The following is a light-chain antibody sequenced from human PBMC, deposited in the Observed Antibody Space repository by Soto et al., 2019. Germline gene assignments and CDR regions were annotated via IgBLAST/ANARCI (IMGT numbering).Light chain of an antibody. J-gene: IGLJ1*01. CDR3: CSYAGSYTSYV. V-gene: IGLV2-11*01. Sequence: QSVLTXPRSVSGSPGQSVTISCTGTSSDVGGYNYVSWYQQHPGKAPKLMIYDVSKRPSGVPDRFSGSKSGNTASLTISGLQAEDEADYYCCSYAGSYTSYVFGTGTKVTVL. CDR1: SSDVGGYNY. CDR2: DVS.